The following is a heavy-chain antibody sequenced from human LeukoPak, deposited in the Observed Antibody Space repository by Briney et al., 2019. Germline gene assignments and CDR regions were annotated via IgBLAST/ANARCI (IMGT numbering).Heavy chain of an antibody. Sequence: PGGSLRLSCAASGFTFSTYGMSWVRQAPGKGLEWVSAVRGSGSDTYYADSVKGRFTISRDNSKNTVYLQMNSLRAGDTAIYYCAKTSRVNSAHDSPFDHWGQGTLVTVSS. CDR2: VRGSGSDT. J-gene: IGHJ4*02. V-gene: IGHV3-23*01. CDR3: AKTSRVNSAHDSPFDH. D-gene: IGHD5-12*01. CDR1: GFTFSTYG.